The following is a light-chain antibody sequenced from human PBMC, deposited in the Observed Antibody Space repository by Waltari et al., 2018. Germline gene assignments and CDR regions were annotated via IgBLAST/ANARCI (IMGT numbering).Light chain of an antibody. Sequence: QSALTQPASVSGSPGQSITIPCTGASGVIGSYYYVSWYQQHPGNPPKLVIFDVNNRPSGVSNRFSASVSGNTASLTISGLQAEDEADYYCSSYTKDTRIFGGGTKLTVL. V-gene: IGLV2-14*03. J-gene: IGLJ2*01. CDR2: DVN. CDR3: SSYTKDTRI. CDR1: SGVIGSYYY.